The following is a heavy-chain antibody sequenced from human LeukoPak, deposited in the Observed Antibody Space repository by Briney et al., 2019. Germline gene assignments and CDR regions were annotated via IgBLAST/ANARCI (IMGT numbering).Heavy chain of an antibody. Sequence: ASVKVPCKVSGYTLTELSMHWVRQAPGKGLEWMEGFDPEDGETIYAQKFQGRVTMTEDTSTDTAYMELSSLRSEDTAVYYCATVGHRLRLGEFPDYWGQGTLVTVSS. CDR3: ATVGHRLRLGEFPDY. V-gene: IGHV1-24*01. J-gene: IGHJ4*02. CDR2: FDPEDGET. D-gene: IGHD3-16*01. CDR1: GYTLTELS.